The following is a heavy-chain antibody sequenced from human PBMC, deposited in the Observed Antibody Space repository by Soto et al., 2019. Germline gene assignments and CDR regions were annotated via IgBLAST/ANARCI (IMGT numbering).Heavy chain of an antibody. CDR2: IYYSGST. J-gene: IGHJ4*02. V-gene: IGHV4-61*01. CDR3: ARSRPAFDY. CDR1: GGSVSSRRYY. Sequence: GGSVSSRRYYWSWIRQPPGKGLEWIGYIYYSGSTNYNPSLKSRVTISVDTSKNQFSLKLSSVTAADTAVYYCARSRPAFDYWGQGTLVTVSS.